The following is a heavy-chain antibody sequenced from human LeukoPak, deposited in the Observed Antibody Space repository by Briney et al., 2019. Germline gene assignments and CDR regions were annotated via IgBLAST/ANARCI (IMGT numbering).Heavy chain of an antibody. CDR3: ARLRNYYGSGATSFDP. D-gene: IGHD3-10*01. V-gene: IGHV4-59*08. CDR2: IYYSGST. CDR1: GGSISSYY. Sequence: SETLSLTCTVSGGSISSYYWRWIRQPPGKGLEWIGYIYYSGSTNYNPSLKSRVTISVDTSKNHFSLKLSSVTAADTAVYYCARLRNYYGSGATSFDPWGQGTLVTVSS. J-gene: IGHJ5*02.